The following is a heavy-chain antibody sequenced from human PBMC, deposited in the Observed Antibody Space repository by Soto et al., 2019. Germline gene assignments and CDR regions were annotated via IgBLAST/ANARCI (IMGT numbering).Heavy chain of an antibody. D-gene: IGHD3-3*01. CDR1: GLTFGDHT. V-gene: IGHV3-49*04. CDR3: ARGLGDYWSNYYPSYFDP. Sequence: RLSCTASGLTFGDHTVNWVRQAPGKGLEWVGYIRSRAYGGTTEFAASLKARFTMSRDDSKNTAYLEMSSLKTEDTAVYYCARGLGDYWSNYYPSYFDPWGQGTLVTVSS. CDR2: IRSRAYGGTT. J-gene: IGHJ4*02.